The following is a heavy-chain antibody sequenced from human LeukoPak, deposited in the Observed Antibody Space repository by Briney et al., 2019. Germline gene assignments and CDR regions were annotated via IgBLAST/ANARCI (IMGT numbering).Heavy chain of an antibody. J-gene: IGHJ4*02. Sequence: GGSLRLSCAASGYTFSSYSMNWVRQAPGKGLEWVSYISSSSSTIYYADSVKGRFTISRDNAKNSLHLQMNSLRAEDTAVYYCARLRSGYFDYWGQGTLVTVSS. CDR1: GYTFSSYS. D-gene: IGHD3-3*01. CDR3: ARLRSGYFDY. V-gene: IGHV3-48*01. CDR2: ISSSSSTI.